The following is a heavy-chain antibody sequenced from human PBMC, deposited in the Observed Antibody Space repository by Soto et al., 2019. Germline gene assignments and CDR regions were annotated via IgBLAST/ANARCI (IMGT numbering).Heavy chain of an antibody. Sequence: LETLSLTCTVSGGSISSSSYYWGWIRQPPGKGLEWIGSIYYSGSTYYNPSLKSRVTISVDTSKNQFSLKLSSVTAADTAVYYCARHGANCSSTSCYMRYYYYYYYMDVWGKGTTVTVSS. CDR2: IYYSGST. CDR3: ARHGANCSSTSCYMRYYYYYYYMDV. D-gene: IGHD2-2*02. J-gene: IGHJ6*03. V-gene: IGHV4-39*01. CDR1: GGSISSSSYY.